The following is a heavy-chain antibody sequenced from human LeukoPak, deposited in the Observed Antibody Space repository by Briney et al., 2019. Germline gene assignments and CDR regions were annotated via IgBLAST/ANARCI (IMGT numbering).Heavy chain of an antibody. CDR3: ARNQRRLDY. V-gene: IGHV3-7*01. D-gene: IGHD1-14*01. J-gene: IGHJ4*02. Sequence: PGGSLRLSCAASGFTFSSYWMSWVRQAPGKGLELVANIKQDGSEKYYVDSVKGRFTSSRDNAKNSLYLQMNSLRVEDTAVYYCARNQRRLDYWGQGTLVSVSS. CDR2: IKQDGSEK. CDR1: GFTFSSYW.